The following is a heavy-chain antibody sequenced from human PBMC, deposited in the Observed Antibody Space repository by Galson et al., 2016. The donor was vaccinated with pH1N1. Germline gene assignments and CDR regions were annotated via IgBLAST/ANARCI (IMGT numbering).Heavy chain of an antibody. CDR2: IDNDGRGT. CDR3: ERNWWGIDY. CDR1: GFPFSDYW. J-gene: IGHJ4*02. Sequence: SLRLSCAASGFPFSDYWMHWVRQAPGKGLVWVARIDNDGRGTSHADSVRGRFAISRDNAENMLYLQMNSLRTDDTAVDYCERNWWGIDYWGQGALVTVSS. V-gene: IGHV3-74*01. D-gene: IGHD2-15*01.